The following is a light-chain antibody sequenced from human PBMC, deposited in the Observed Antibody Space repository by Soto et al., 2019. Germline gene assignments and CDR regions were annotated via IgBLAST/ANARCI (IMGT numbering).Light chain of an antibody. Sequence: QSVLTQPPSASGTPGQRVTISCSGSSSNIGRNTVNWYQQFPGTAPKLLIYGNNQRPSGVPDRFYGSKSGTSTSLAISWLQSEDEADYYCAAWDDSLSGPVFGGGTKLTAL. J-gene: IGLJ3*02. V-gene: IGLV1-44*01. CDR1: SSNIGRNT. CDR2: GNN. CDR3: AAWDDSLSGPV.